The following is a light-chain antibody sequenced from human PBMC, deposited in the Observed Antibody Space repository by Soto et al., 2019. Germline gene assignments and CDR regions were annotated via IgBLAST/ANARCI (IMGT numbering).Light chain of an antibody. CDR3: SSYTAFSTWV. J-gene: IGLJ3*02. CDR2: EVS. Sequence: QSALTQPASVSGSPGQSITISCTGTSNDVGGYKYVSWYQQHPGKAPQLIIYEVSNRPSGVSHRFSGSKSGDTASLTLSGLQAEDGADYYCSSYTAFSTWVFGGGTKLTVL. CDR1: SNDVGGYKY. V-gene: IGLV2-14*01.